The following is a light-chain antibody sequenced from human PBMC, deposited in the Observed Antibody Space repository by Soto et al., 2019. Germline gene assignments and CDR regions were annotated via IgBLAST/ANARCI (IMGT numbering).Light chain of an antibody. J-gene: IGLJ1*01. CDR1: SSDVGGYDY. CDR2: DVS. CDR3: SSSTSRGTQV. V-gene: IGLV2-14*03. Sequence: QSVLTQPASVSGSPGQSIAISCTGTSSDVGGYDYVSWYQQHPGKAPKLMISDVSNRPPGVSNRFSGSKSGNTASLPISGLQAEDEADYYGSSSTSRGTQVFANGSQVT.